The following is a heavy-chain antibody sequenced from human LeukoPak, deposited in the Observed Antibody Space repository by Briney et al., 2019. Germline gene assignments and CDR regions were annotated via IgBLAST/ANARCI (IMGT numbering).Heavy chain of an antibody. CDR1: GFTLYTYS. Sequence: GGSLRLSCAASGFTLYTYSMNWVRQAPGKGLAWVSSISGSGGSTYYADSVKGRFTISRDNSRNTLFLQMNSLKADDTAVYYCAKGGGGVLASWGQGTLVTVSS. V-gene: IGHV3-23*01. J-gene: IGHJ4*02. CDR2: ISGSGGST. CDR3: AKGGGGVLAS. D-gene: IGHD3-16*01.